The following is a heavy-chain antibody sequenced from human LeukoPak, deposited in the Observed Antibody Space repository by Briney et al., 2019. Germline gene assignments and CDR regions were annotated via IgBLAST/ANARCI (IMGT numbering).Heavy chain of an antibody. J-gene: IGHJ6*03. CDR1: GFTFSSYG. V-gene: IGHV3-30*03. Sequence: PGRSLRLSCAASGFTFSSYGMHWVRQAPGKGLEWVAVISYDGSNKYYADSVKGRFTISRDNAKNSLYLQMNSLRAEDTAVYYCARDPEDYYYYMDVWGKGTTVTVSS. D-gene: IGHD1-14*01. CDR2: ISYDGSNK. CDR3: ARDPEDYYYYMDV.